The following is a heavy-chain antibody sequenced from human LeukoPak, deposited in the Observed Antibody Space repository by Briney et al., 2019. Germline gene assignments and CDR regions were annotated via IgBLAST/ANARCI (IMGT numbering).Heavy chain of an antibody. V-gene: IGHV4-34*01. CDR1: GGSFSGYY. CDR3: ARRQLIRGRDYYYMDV. CDR2: INHGGST. D-gene: IGHD3-16*01. J-gene: IGHJ6*03. Sequence: SETLSLTCAVYGGSFSGYYWSWIRQPPGEGLEWIGEINHGGSTNYNPSLKSRVTISVEASKKQFSLNLNAVTAADTAIYYCARRQLIRGRDYYYMDVWGNGTTVIVSS.